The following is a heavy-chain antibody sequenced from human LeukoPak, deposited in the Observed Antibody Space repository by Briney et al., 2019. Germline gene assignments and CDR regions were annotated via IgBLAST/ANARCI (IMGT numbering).Heavy chain of an antibody. D-gene: IGHD3-3*01. CDR3: ARDTGKSGYPDY. CDR1: GGSISSYY. V-gene: IGHV4-4*07. CDR2: IYSSGII. J-gene: IGHJ4*02. Sequence: PSETLCLTCTVSGGSISSYYWSWIRQPAGKAPEWIGRIYSSGIINYNPSLKSRVTMSLDNSKNQLSLKLSYVTAADTAVYYCARDTGKSGYPDYWGQGTLVTVSS.